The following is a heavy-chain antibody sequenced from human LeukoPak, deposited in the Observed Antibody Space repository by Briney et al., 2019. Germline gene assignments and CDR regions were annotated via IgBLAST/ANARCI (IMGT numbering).Heavy chain of an antibody. Sequence: GGSLRLSCAASGFTFSSYWMSWVRQAPGKGLEWVANIKQDGSEKYYVDSVKGRFTISRDNAKNSLYLQMNSLRAEDTAVYYCARDREIYYYDSSGSFDPWGQGTLVTVSS. D-gene: IGHD3-22*01. CDR1: GFTFSSYW. CDR3: ARDREIYYYDSSGSFDP. V-gene: IGHV3-7*01. CDR2: IKQDGSEK. J-gene: IGHJ5*02.